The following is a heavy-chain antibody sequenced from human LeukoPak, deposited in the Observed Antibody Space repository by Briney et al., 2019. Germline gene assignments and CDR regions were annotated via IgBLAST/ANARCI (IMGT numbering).Heavy chain of an antibody. CDR2: MNPNSGNT. CDR1: GYTFTSYD. V-gene: IGHV1-8*01. J-gene: IGHJ4*02. CDR3: ARDVGRLAVAGSG. Sequence: ASVKVSCKASGYTFTSYDINSVRQATGQGLEWMGWMNPNSGNTGYAQKFQGRVTMTRDTSISTAYMELSRLRSDDAAVYYCARDVGRLAVAGSGWGQGTLVTVSS. D-gene: IGHD6-19*01.